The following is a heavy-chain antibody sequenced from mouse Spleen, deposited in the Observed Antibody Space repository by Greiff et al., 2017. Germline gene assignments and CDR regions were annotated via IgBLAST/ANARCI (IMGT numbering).Heavy chain of an antibody. V-gene: IGHV2-2*02. D-gene: IGHD1-1*02. CDR2: IWSGGST. CDR1: GFSLTSYG. CDR3: ARIGGKGDY. Sequence: VKVVESGPGLVQPSQSLSITCTVSGFSLTSYGVHWVRQSPGKGLEWLGVIWSGGSTDYNAAFISRLSISKDNSKSQVFFKMNSLQANDTAIYYCARIGGKGDYWGQGTTLTVSS. J-gene: IGHJ2*01.